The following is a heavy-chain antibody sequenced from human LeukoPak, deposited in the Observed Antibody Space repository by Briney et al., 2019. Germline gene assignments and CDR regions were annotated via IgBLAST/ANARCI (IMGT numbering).Heavy chain of an antibody. Sequence: GGSLRLSCAASGFTLINYGMSWVRQAPGKGLEWVSGVTRGGSTDYADAVKGGFTISRDNSKNTLYLQMNSLRAEDTAVYYCAKIPQVATYTVPNFVFWGQGTLVTVSS. CDR3: AKIPQVATYTVPNFVF. CDR1: GFTLINYG. CDR2: VTRGGST. J-gene: IGHJ4*02. V-gene: IGHV3-23*01. D-gene: IGHD3-16*01.